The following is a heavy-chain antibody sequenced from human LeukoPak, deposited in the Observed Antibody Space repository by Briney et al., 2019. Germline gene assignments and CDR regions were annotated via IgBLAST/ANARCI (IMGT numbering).Heavy chain of an antibody. CDR2: FHHSGNT. CDR1: GGSFSSDNW. J-gene: IGHJ4*02. CDR3: AKTGVWLPAV. D-gene: IGHD3-9*01. V-gene: IGHV4-4*02. Sequence: PSETLSLTCAVSGGSFSSDNWWSWVRPPPGKGLEWIVEFHHSGNTNYSPSLKSRVTISLDKSKNQFSLKVNSVTDADTAVYYCAKTGVWLPAVWGQGTLVTVSS.